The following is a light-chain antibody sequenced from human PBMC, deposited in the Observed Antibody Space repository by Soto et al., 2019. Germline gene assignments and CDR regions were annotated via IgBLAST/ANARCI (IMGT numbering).Light chain of an antibody. Sequence: EIVLTQSPGSLSLSPGDRATLSCRASQSVGGNVAWYQQIPGQPPKLLIFGASSRATGIADKFSGSGSGTDLTLTISRLEPEDFALYYCQHYGAAPITFGQGTRLEIK. CDR3: QHYGAAPIT. V-gene: IGKV3-20*01. CDR1: QSVGGN. J-gene: IGKJ5*01. CDR2: GAS.